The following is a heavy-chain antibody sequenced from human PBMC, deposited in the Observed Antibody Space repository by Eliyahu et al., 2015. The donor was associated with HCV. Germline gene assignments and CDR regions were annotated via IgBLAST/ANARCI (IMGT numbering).Heavy chain of an antibody. CDR2: ISSSGSTI. J-gene: IGHJ1*01. Sequence: EVQLVESGGGLVQPGGSLRLSCAASGFTFSSYSMNWVRQAPGKGLKWVSYISSSGSTIFYADSVKGRFTISRDNAKNSLYLQMNSLRDEDTAVYYCASEPSTLFQHWGQGTLVTVSS. CDR1: GFTFSSYS. D-gene: IGHD2-2*01. V-gene: IGHV3-48*02. CDR3: ASEPSTLFQH.